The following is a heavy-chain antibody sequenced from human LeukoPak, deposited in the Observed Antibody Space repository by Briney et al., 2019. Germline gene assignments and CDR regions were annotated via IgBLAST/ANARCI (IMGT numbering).Heavy chain of an antibody. D-gene: IGHD5-18*01. CDR1: GFTFSSFA. CDR2: ISASGDKR. CDR3: VKGGGSSYGYVGY. Sequence: GGSLRLSCAASGFTFSSFAMSWVRQAPGKGLEWVSFISASGDKRDNADSVKGRFTISRDNSRNMVYLRVNSLRVEDTAVYYCVKGGGSSYGYVGYWGQGTLVTVSS. J-gene: IGHJ4*02. V-gene: IGHV3-23*01.